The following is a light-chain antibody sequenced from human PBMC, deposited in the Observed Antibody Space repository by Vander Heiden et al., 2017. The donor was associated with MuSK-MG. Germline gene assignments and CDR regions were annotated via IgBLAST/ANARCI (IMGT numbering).Light chain of an antibody. J-gene: IGKJ4*01. V-gene: IGKV1-33*01. CDR3: QQYNKLPLT. CDR1: QGTSKY. CDR2: DAS. Sequence: DIQLTQPPSLSASVGDRVTITCQASQGTSKYLNWYQQKPGKAPKLLIYDASNWQVGVPSRFSGRGSGTSFIFVISSLQTEDVATYYCQQYNKLPLTFGGGTKVEIK.